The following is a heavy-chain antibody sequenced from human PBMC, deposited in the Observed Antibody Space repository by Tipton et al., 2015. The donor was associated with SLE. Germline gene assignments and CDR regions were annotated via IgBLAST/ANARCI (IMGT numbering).Heavy chain of an antibody. CDR3: ARDTSEWILHVWSD. CDR1: GYTFSNHG. Sequence: QSGAEVKKPGASVKVSCKASGYTFSNHGISWVRQAPGQGLEWMGWISAYNGNTNYAQKFQGRVTMTTDTSTSTAYMELTSLGSDDTAVYYCARDTSEWILHVWSDWGQGTVVTVSS. V-gene: IGHV1-18*01. J-gene: IGHJ4*02. CDR2: ISAYNGNT. D-gene: IGHD3-16*01.